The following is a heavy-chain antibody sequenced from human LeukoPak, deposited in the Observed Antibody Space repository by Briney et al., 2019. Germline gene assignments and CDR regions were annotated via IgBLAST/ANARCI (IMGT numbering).Heavy chain of an antibody. CDR3: AIQRVPYYYDSSGYSLPFDY. CDR1: GYTFTGYY. Sequence: GASVKVSCKASGYTFTGYYMHWVRQAPGQGLEWMGRINPNSGGTNYAQKFQGRVTMTRDTSISTAYMELSRLRSDDTAVYYCAIQRVPYYYDSSGYSLPFDYWGQGTLVTVSS. J-gene: IGHJ4*02. CDR2: INPNSGGT. D-gene: IGHD3-22*01. V-gene: IGHV1-2*06.